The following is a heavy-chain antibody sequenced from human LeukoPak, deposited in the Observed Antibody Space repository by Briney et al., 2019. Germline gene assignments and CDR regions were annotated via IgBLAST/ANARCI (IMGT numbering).Heavy chain of an antibody. Sequence: SETLSLTCTVSGGSISNYFWSWIRQPPGKGLEWIGCIYHSGSTDYNPSIKSRVTISVDTSKSQFSLKLTSVTAADTAVYYCATLTTVVTAYYFDYWGQGTLVTVSS. V-gene: IGHV4-4*09. CDR1: GGSISNYF. CDR2: IYHSGST. J-gene: IGHJ4*02. CDR3: ATLTTVVTAYYFDY. D-gene: IGHD4-23*01.